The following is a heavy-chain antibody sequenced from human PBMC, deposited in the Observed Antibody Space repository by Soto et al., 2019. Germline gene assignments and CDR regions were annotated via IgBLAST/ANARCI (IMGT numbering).Heavy chain of an antibody. CDR2: ISSSSSYT. V-gene: IGHV3-11*06. Sequence: GGSLRLSCAASGFTFSDYYMSWIRQAPGKGLEWVSYISSSSSYTNYADSVKGRFTISRDNAKNSLYLQMNSLRAEDTAMYYCARDRYCSSTSCHSHDAFDIWGQGTMVTVSS. CDR1: GFTFSDYY. CDR3: ARDRYCSSTSCHSHDAFDI. J-gene: IGHJ3*02. D-gene: IGHD2-2*02.